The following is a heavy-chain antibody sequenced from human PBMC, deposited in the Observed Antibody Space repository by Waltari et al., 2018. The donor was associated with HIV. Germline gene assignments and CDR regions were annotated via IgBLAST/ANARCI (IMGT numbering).Heavy chain of an antibody. V-gene: IGHV4-59*01. J-gene: IGHJ5*02. CDR1: GASISSYY. CDR3: ARGANWFDP. CDR2: TFYSGST. Sequence: QVQLQASGPAQVKPPETLSLPCTVSGASISSYYWTWIRQSPGKGLALIGYTFYSGSTNYNPSLKSRVTISVDTTKNQLTLKLTSVTAADTAVYYCARGANWFDPWGQGTLVTVSS.